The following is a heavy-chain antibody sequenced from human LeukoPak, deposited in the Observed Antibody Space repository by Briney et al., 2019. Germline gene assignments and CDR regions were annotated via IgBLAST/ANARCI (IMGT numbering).Heavy chain of an antibody. V-gene: IGHV3-74*01. Sequence: GGSLRLSCAASGFTFITYWMHWVRQAPGKGLVWVSRINNDGSNTNYADSVKGRFTISRDNAKNTLYLQMNSLRAEDTAVYYCARLSVAGPYFDFWGQGTLVTVSS. CDR1: GFTFITYW. CDR2: INNDGSNT. D-gene: IGHD6-19*01. CDR3: ARLSVAGPYFDF. J-gene: IGHJ4*02.